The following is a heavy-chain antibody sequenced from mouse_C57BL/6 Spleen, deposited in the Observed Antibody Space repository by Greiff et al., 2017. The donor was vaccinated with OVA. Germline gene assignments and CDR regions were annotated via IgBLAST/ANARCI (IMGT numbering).Heavy chain of an antibody. J-gene: IGHJ3*01. V-gene: IGHV14-4*01. Sequence: VQLQQSGAELVRPGASVKLSCTASGFNIKDDYMHWVKQRPEQGLEWIGWIDPENGDTEYASKFQGKATITADTSSNTAYLQLSSLTSEDTAVYYCTTEHTNPAWFAYWGQGTLVTVSA. CDR2: IDPENGDT. CDR1: GFNIKDDY. D-gene: IGHD3-1*01. CDR3: TTEHTNPAWFAY.